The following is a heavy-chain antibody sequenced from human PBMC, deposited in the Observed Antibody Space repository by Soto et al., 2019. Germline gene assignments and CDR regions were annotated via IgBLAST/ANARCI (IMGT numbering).Heavy chain of an antibody. CDR2: MSGSGGTA. D-gene: IGHD3-3*01. J-gene: IGHJ4*02. CDR3: AKGPIFGVENIYDY. Sequence: EVQLLESGGGLVQQGGSLRLSCAASGFTFSSYAMSWVRQAPGKGLEWVSGMSGSGGTAYYRDSGKGRFTISRDNSKQTLYLQMSSLRAEDTALYYCAKGPIFGVENIYDYWGQGTLVTVSS. V-gene: IGHV3-23*01. CDR1: GFTFSSYA.